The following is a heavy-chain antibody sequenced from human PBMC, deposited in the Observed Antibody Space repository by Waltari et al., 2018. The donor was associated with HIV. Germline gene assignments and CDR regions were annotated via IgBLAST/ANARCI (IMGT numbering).Heavy chain of an antibody. CDR2: INAGNGNT. Sequence: QVQLVQSGAEVKKPGASVKVSCKASGYTFTSYAMHWVRQAPGQRLEWMGWINAGNGNTKYSQKFQGRVTITRDTSASTAYMELSSLRSEDTAVYYCAREDYYDSSGCLDYWGQGTLVTVSS. V-gene: IGHV1-3*01. CDR1: GYTFTSYA. J-gene: IGHJ4*02. CDR3: AREDYYDSSGCLDY. D-gene: IGHD3-22*01.